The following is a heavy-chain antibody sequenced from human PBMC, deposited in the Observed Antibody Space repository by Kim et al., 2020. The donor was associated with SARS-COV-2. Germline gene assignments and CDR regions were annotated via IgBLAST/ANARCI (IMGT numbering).Heavy chain of an antibody. J-gene: IGHJ6*02. CDR3: AKGGGCSSTSCYGGMDV. D-gene: IGHD2-2*01. V-gene: IGHV3-33*06. Sequence: KGRFTISRDNSKNTLYLQMNSLRAEDTAVYYCAKGGGCSSTSCYGGMDVWGQGTTVTVSS.